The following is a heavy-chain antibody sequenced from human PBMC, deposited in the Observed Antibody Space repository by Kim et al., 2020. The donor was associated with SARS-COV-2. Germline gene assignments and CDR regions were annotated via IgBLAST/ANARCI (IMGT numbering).Heavy chain of an antibody. V-gene: IGHV3-49*03. CDR1: GLNFGDYA. Sequence: GGSLRLSCTTSGLNFGDYAMSWFRQAPGKGLEWVAFIRSKRYGETTEYAASVKGRLTISRDDSKRIAYLQMNGLKTEDTAVYYCTSGPYYYDSAAYYHDYWGQGTLVTVSS. CDR2: IRSKRYGETT. D-gene: IGHD3-22*01. J-gene: IGHJ4*02. CDR3: TSGPYYYDSAAYYHDY.